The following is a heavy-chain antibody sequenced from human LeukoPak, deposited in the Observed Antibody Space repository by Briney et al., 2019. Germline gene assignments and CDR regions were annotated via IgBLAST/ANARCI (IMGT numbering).Heavy chain of an antibody. CDR3: ARIDYVEMDY. CDR1: GGSISSSSYY. CDR2: IYYSGST. D-gene: IGHD3-16*01. Sequence: SETLSLTCTVSGGSISSSSYYWGWIRQPPGKGLEWIGSIYYSGSTYYNPSLKSRVTISVDTSKNQFSLKLSSVTAADTAVYYCARIDYVEMDYWGQGTPVTVSS. V-gene: IGHV4-39*01. J-gene: IGHJ4*02.